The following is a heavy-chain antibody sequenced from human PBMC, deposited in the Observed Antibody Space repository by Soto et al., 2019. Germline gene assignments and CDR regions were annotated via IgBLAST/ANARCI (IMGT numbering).Heavy chain of an antibody. CDR1: GFTFSSYW. D-gene: IGHD4-17*01. Sequence: LRLSCAASGFTFSSYWMHWVRQAPGKGLVWVSRINSDGSSTSYADSVKGRFTISRDNAKNTLYLQMNSLRAEDTAVYYCASPPVPYYYYGMDVWGQGTTVTVSS. CDR2: INSDGSST. CDR3: ASPPVPYYYYGMDV. V-gene: IGHV3-74*01. J-gene: IGHJ6*02.